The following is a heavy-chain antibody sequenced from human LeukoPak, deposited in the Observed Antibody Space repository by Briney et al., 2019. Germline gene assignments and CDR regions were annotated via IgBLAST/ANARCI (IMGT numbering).Heavy chain of an antibody. V-gene: IGHV4-59*01. J-gene: IGHJ4*02. CDR1: GGSISSYY. CDR3: ASSYYDILTGPGVFGY. D-gene: IGHD3-9*01. Sequence: SETLSLTCTVSGGSISSYYWIWIRQPPVRGLEGIGYIYYSGSTNYNPSLKSRVTISVDTSKNQFSMKLSSVTAADTAVYYCASSYYDILTGPGVFGYWGQGTLVTVSS. CDR2: IYYSGST.